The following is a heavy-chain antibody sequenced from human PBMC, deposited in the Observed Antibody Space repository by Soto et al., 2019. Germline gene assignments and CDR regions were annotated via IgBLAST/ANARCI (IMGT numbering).Heavy chain of an antibody. CDR1: GGTFSSYA. J-gene: IGHJ4*02. CDR3: ARGLLSGSYFLGFDY. V-gene: IGHV1-69*06. Sequence: AASVKVSCKASGGTFSSYAISWVRQAPGQGLEWMGGIIPIFGTANYAQKFQGRVTITADKSTSTAYMELSSLRSEDTAVYYCARGLLSGSYFLGFDYWGQGTLVTVSS. D-gene: IGHD1-26*01. CDR2: IIPIFGTA.